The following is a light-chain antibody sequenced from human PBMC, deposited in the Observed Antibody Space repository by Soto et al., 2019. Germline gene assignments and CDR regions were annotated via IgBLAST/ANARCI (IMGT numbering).Light chain of an antibody. CDR1: QSVGRY. CDR2: DAS. V-gene: IGKV3-11*01. CDR3: QQYDNLLHT. J-gene: IGKJ4*01. Sequence: ETVLTQSVATLSFSTGERATLSCRASQSVGRYLAWYQQRPGHAPSLLISDASNRATGVPARFSGSGSGTDFTFTISSLQPEDIATYYCQQYDNLLHTFGGGTKV.